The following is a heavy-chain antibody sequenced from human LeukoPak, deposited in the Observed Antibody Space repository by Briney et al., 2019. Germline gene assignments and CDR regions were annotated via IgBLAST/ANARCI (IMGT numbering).Heavy chain of an antibody. D-gene: IGHD5-18*01. CDR1: GFTFSNAW. Sequence: GGSLRLSCAASGFTFSNAWMSWVRQAPGKGLEWVGRIKSKTDGGTTDYAAPVKGRFTISRDDSKNTLYLQMNSLKTEDTAVYYCAKDVRISSTVGVDTAMATYYYYGMDVWGQGTTVTVSS. CDR3: AKDVRISSTVGVDTAMATYYYYGMDV. J-gene: IGHJ6*02. CDR2: IKSKTDGGTT. V-gene: IGHV3-15*01.